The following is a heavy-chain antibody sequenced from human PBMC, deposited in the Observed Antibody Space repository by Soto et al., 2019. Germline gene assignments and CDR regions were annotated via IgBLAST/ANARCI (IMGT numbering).Heavy chain of an antibody. CDR1: GVTFNSYT. CDR2: IIPILGIA. CDR3: ARRSDYDFDY. Sequence: GASVKVSCKASGVTFNSYTISWVRQAPGQGLEWMGRIIPILGIANYAQKFQGRVTITADKSTSTAYMELSSLRSEDTAVYYCARRSDYDFDYWGQGTLVTVSS. V-gene: IGHV1-69*02. D-gene: IGHD5-12*01. J-gene: IGHJ4*02.